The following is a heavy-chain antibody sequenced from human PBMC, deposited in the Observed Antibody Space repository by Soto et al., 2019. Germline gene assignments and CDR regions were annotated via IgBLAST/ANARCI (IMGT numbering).Heavy chain of an antibody. CDR3: ARDLESSIWYKRGGWFDP. CDR2: IYYSGST. Sequence: KPSETLSLTCTVSGGSISSGDYYWSWIRQPPGKGLEWIGYIYYSGSTYYNPSLKSRVTISVDTSKNQFSLKLSSVTAADTAVYYCARDLESSIWYKRGGWFDPWGQGTLVTVSS. V-gene: IGHV4-30-4*01. CDR1: GGSISSGDYY. D-gene: IGHD6-13*01. J-gene: IGHJ5*02.